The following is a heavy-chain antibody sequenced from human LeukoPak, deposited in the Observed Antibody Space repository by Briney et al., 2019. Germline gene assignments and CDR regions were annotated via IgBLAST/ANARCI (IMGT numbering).Heavy chain of an antibody. J-gene: IGHJ4*02. D-gene: IGHD4-17*01. Sequence: SETLSLTCTVSGGSISSSSYSWGWIRQPPGKGLEWIGSIYYSGSTYYNPSLKSRVTISVDRSKNQFSLKLSSVTAADTAVYYCARVDGGDYTFDYWGQGTLVTVSS. CDR1: GGSISSSSYS. CDR2: IYYSGST. CDR3: ARVDGGDYTFDY. V-gene: IGHV4-39*07.